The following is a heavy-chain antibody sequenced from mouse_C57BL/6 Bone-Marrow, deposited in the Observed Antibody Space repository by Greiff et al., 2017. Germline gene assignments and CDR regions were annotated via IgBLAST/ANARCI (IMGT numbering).Heavy chain of an antibody. Sequence: DVKLVESGGGLVKPGGSLKLSCAASGFTFSSYAMSWVRQTPEKRLEWVATISDGGSYTYYPDNVKGRFTISRDNAKNNLYLQMSHLKSEDTAMYYCARDSSGYGYAMDYWGQGPSVTVSS. CDR2: ISDGGSYT. CDR1: GFTFSSYA. J-gene: IGHJ4*01. D-gene: IGHD3-2*02. V-gene: IGHV5-4*01. CDR3: ARDSSGYGYAMDY.